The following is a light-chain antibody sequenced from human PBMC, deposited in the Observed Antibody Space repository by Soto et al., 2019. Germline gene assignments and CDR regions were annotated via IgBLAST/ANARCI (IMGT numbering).Light chain of an antibody. CDR3: SSHAGSNNVL. CDR1: SNDVGGYDF. J-gene: IGLJ3*02. V-gene: IGLV2-8*01. Sequence: QSALTQPSSASGSPGQSVTISCTGTSNDVGGYDFVSWYQQHPGKAPKLMIFEVYKRPSGVPDRFSGSKSGNTASLTVSGLQAEDEADYYCSSHAGSNNVLFGGGTKLTVL. CDR2: EVY.